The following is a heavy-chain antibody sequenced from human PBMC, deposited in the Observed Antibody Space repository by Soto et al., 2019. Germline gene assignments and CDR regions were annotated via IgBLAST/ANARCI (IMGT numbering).Heavy chain of an antibody. CDR2: ISGSGGST. CDR3: APYDFWNENPESPWLYYYYGMDV. D-gene: IGHD3-3*01. V-gene: IGHV3-23*01. Sequence: PGGSLRLSCAASGFTFSSYAMSWVRQAPGKGLEWVSAISGSGGSTYYADSVKGRFTISRDNSKNTLYLQMNSLRAEDTAVYYCAPYDFWNENPESPWLYYYYGMDVWGQGTTVTVSS. J-gene: IGHJ6*02. CDR1: GFTFSSYA.